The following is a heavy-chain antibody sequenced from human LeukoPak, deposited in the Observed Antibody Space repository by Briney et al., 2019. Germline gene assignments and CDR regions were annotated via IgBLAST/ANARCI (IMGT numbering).Heavy chain of an antibody. CDR2: INHSGGT. CDR3: ASRAVVTAIQGWFDP. D-gene: IGHD2-21*02. CDR1: GGSFSGYY. J-gene: IGHJ5*02. V-gene: IGHV4-34*01. Sequence: SETLSLTCAVYGGSFSGYYWSWIRQPRGKGLEWIGEINHSGGTNYNPSLKSRVTISVDTSKNQFSLKLSSVTAADTAVYYCASRAVVTAIQGWFDPWGQGTLVTVSS.